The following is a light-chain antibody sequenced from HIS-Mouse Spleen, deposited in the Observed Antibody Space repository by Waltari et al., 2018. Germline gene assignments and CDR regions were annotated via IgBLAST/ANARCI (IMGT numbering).Light chain of an antibody. V-gene: IGLV2-11*01. Sequence: QSALTQPRSVSGSPGQSVTIPCTGTSSDVGCYNYVPWYQQHPGKATKLMIYDVSNRPSGVPDRFSGSKSGNTASLTISGLQAEDEADYYCCSYAGSYTLVFGGGTKLTVL. CDR1: SSDVGCYNY. CDR2: DVS. J-gene: IGLJ2*01. CDR3: CSYAGSYTLV.